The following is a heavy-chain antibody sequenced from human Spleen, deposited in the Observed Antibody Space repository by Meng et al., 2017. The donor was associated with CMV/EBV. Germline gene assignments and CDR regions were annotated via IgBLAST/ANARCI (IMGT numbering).Heavy chain of an antibody. CDR1: GFTFSSND. CDR3: ARGLYYDFWSGDQILSPNDY. J-gene: IGHJ4*02. V-gene: IGHV3-13*01. CDR2: IGTAGDT. Sequence: GGCLRLSCAASGFTFSSNDMHWVRQTTGKGLEWVSAIGTAGDTYYPGSVKGRFTISRENAKNSFYLQMNSLRTGSTAVYYCARGLYYDFWSGDQILSPNDYWGQGTLVTVSS. D-gene: IGHD3-3*01.